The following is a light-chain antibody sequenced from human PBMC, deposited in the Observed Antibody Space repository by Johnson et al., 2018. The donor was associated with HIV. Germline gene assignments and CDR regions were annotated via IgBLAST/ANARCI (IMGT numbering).Light chain of an antibody. CDR1: SSNIGNNY. Sequence: QSVLTQPPSVSAAPGQTVTISCSGSSSNIGNNYVSWYQQVPGAAPKLLIYDNNRRPSGTPARFSGSKSGTSATLGITGLQTGDEAVYYCGAWASSLSSGFVGTETKVTVL. V-gene: IGLV1-51*01. CDR2: DNN. CDR3: GAWASSLSSGF. J-gene: IGLJ1*01.